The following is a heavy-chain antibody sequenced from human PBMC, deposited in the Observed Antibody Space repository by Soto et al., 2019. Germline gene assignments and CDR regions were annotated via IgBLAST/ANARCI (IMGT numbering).Heavy chain of an antibody. Sequence: SETLSLTCAVYGGSFSGYYWSWIRQPPGKGLEWIGEINHSGSTNYNPSIKSRVTISVDTSKNQFSLKLSSVTAADTAVYYCARGQYSSSLGIFFDYWGQGTLVTVSS. J-gene: IGHJ4*02. CDR1: GGSFSGYY. D-gene: IGHD6-6*01. V-gene: IGHV4-34*01. CDR3: ARGQYSSSLGIFFDY. CDR2: INHSGST.